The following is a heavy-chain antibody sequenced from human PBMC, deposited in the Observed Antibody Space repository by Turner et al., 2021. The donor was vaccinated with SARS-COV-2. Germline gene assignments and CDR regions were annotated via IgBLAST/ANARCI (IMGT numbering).Heavy chain of an antibody. CDR2: ISAYNGNT. CDR1: GYTFTSYG. D-gene: IGHD5-12*01. Sequence: QVPRVRSGAEVKKPGASVKVSCKASGYTFTSYGISWVRQAPGQGLEWMGWISAYNGNTNYAQKLQGRVTMTTDTSTSTAYMELRSLRSDDTAVYYCARDDPDIVATITVYWGQGTLVTVSS. V-gene: IGHV1-18*01. J-gene: IGHJ4*02. CDR3: ARDDPDIVATITVY.